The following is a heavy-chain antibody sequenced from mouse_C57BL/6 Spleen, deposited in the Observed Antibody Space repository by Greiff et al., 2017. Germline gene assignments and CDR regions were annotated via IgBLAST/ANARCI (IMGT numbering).Heavy chain of an antibody. CDR1: GFTFSSYA. D-gene: IGHD1-1*01. Sequence: EVKLVESGGGLVKPGGSLKLSCAASGFTFSSYAMSWVRQTPDKRLEWVATISDGGSYTYYPHNVKGRFTISRDNAKNNLYPQMSHLKCEDTAMSYCARSAITTVVATGYMDVWGTGTTVTVSS. J-gene: IGHJ1*03. V-gene: IGHV5-4*03. CDR2: ISDGGSYT. CDR3: ARSAITTVVATGYMDV.